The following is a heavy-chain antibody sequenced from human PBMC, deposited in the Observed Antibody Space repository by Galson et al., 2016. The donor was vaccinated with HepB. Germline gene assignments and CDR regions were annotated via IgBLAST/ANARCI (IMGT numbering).Heavy chain of an antibody. V-gene: IGHV4-31*03. CDR2: ISYSGST. D-gene: IGHD3-3*01. Sequence: TLSLTCTVSGGSISSGDYSWSWIRQHPGKGMEWIGYISYSGSTYSNPSLKSRVTISVDTSKNQFSLKLSSVTAADTAVYYCARVGRLDFWSGFYVPSFDFWGQGTLVTVSS. CDR1: GGSISSGDYS. CDR3: ARVGRLDFWSGFYVPSFDF. J-gene: IGHJ4*02.